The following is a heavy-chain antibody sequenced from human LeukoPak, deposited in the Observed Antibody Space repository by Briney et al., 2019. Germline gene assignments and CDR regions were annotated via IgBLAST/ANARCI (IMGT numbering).Heavy chain of an antibody. CDR2: ISGSGGST. J-gene: IGHJ5*02. CDR3: AKYREYQLLPAKYNWFDP. CDR1: GFTFSSYA. V-gene: IGHV3-23*01. D-gene: IGHD2-2*01. Sequence: GWSLRLSCEASGFTFSSYAMSWVRQAPGKGLEWVSAISGSGGSTFYADSVKGRFTISRDNSKNTLFLQMNSLRAEDTAVYYCAKYREYQLLPAKYNWFDPWGQGTLVTVSS.